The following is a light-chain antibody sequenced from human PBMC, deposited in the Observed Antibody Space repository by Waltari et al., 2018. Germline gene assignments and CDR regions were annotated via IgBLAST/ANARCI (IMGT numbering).Light chain of an antibody. V-gene: IGKV1-5*03. Sequence: DIRMTQSPSSLSASVGDRVTNTCRASQSISNWLAWYQQKPGKAPILLIYKASILKSGVPSRFSGGGSGTQFTLTISSLQPDDFATYYCQQYNTYSSFGQGTKLEIK. J-gene: IGKJ2*01. CDR1: QSISNW. CDR2: KAS. CDR3: QQYNTYSS.